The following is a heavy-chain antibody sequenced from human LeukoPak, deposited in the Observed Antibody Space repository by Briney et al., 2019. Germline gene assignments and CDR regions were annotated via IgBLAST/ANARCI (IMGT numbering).Heavy chain of an antibody. CDR2: IRHDGSNK. Sequence: GGSLRLSCAASGFTFSSYGIHWVRQAPGKGLEWVAFIRHDGSNKYYADSVKGRFTISRDNSKSTLYLQMNSLRAEDTAVYYCAKSGYNRFDYWGQGTLVTVSS. D-gene: IGHD5-24*01. V-gene: IGHV3-30*02. J-gene: IGHJ4*02. CDR1: GFTFSSYG. CDR3: AKSGYNRFDY.